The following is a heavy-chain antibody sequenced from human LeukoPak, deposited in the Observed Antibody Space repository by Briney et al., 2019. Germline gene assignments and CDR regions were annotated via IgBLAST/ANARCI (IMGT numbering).Heavy chain of an antibody. CDR2: FTSRSRSI. CDR1: GFTFSSYS. D-gene: IGHD3-22*01. CDR3: ARDLYYYDSSGYLDY. J-gene: IGHJ4*02. Sequence: GGSLRLSCAASGFTFSSYSMTWVRQAPGKGLEWVSSFTSRSRSIYYADSVKGRFTISRDNSKNTLYLQMNSLRAEDTAVYYCARDLYYYDSSGYLDYWGQGTLVTVSS. V-gene: IGHV3-21*01.